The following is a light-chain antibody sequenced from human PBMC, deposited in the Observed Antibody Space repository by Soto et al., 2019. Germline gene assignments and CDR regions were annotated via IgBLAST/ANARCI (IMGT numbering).Light chain of an antibody. V-gene: IGKV1-5*01. Sequence: IQMTQSPSTRSASVGDRVTITCQASRGISSYLSWYHQKPVKPPKLLVYSASTLQSGVPSRFSGSGSGTEFTLTISSLQPGDFATYYCQQYNSYSFGQGTKVDIK. CDR1: RGISSY. CDR2: SAS. CDR3: QQYNSYS. J-gene: IGKJ1*01.